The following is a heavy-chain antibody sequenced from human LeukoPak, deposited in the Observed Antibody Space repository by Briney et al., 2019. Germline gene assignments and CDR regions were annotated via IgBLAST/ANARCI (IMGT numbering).Heavy chain of an antibody. Sequence: PSETLSLTCTVSSGSISTSNYYWGWVRQPPGKALEWIGNIFYSGSTYYNPSLKSRVTISVDTSKNQFSLKLSSVTAADTAVYYCARRRILWFGELAEFDYWGQGTLVTVSS. CDR2: IFYSGST. CDR1: SGSISTSNYY. D-gene: IGHD3-10*01. CDR3: ARRRILWFGELAEFDY. V-gene: IGHV4-39*01. J-gene: IGHJ4*02.